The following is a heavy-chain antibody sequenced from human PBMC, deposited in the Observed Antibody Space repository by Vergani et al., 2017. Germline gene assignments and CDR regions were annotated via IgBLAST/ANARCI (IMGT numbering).Heavy chain of an antibody. Sequence: EVQLVESGGGLVKPGGSLRLSCAASGFTFSSYSMNWVRQAPGKGLEWVSSISSSRSYIYYADSVKGRFTISRDNAKNSLYLQMNSLRAEDTAVYYCASGVGDYYDSSGYYGTLDYWGQGTLVTVSS. V-gene: IGHV3-21*01. CDR2: ISSSRSYI. CDR3: ASGVGDYYDSSGYYGTLDY. CDR1: GFTFSSYS. D-gene: IGHD3-22*01. J-gene: IGHJ4*02.